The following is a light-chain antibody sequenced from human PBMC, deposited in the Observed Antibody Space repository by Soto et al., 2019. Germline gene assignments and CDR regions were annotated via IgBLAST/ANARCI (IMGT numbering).Light chain of an antibody. CDR1: SSDVGGYNY. J-gene: IGLJ1*01. CDR2: DVT. CDR3: CSYAGRYTPYV. V-gene: IGLV2-11*01. Sequence: QSVLTQPRSVSVSPGQSITISCSGTSSDVGGYNYVSWYLQHPGKAPKLIIYDVTKRPSGVPDRFSGSKSGNTASLTISGLQAEDEADYYCCSYAGRYTPYVFATGTKVTVL.